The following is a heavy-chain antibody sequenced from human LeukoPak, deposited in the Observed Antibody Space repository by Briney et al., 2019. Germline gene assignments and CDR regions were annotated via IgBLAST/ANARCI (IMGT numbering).Heavy chain of an antibody. CDR1: GGTFSSYA. CDR2: IIPIFGTA. D-gene: IGHD3-10*01. V-gene: IGHV1-69*05. J-gene: IGHJ4*02. CDR3: ARGVVRGVRTFDY. Sequence: ASVKVSCKASGGTFSSYAISWVRQAPGQGLEWMGGIIPIFGTANYAQKFQGRVTITTDESTSTAYMELSSLRSEDTAVYYCARGVVRGVRTFDYWGQGTLVTVSS.